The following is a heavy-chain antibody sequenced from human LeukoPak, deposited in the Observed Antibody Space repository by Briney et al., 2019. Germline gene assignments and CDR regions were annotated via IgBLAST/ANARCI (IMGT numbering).Heavy chain of an antibody. CDR2: ISYDGSNK. CDR3: AKPKRFGIVMPWDY. CDR1: GFTFSSYG. D-gene: IGHD1-26*01. Sequence: GRSLRLSCAASGFTFSSYGMHWVRQAPGKGLEWVAVISYDGSNKYYADSVKGRFTISRDNSKNTLYLQMNSLRAEDTAVYYCAKPKRFGIVMPWDYWGQGTLVTVSS. J-gene: IGHJ4*02. V-gene: IGHV3-30*18.